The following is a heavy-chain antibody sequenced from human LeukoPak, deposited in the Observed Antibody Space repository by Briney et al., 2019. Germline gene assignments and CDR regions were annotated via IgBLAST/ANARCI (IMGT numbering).Heavy chain of an antibody. V-gene: IGHV4-34*01. CDR3: ARVAVGYSSSWYRLNWFDP. CDR1: GGSFSGYY. J-gene: IGHJ5*02. Sequence: PSETLSLTCAVYGGSFSGYYWSWIRQPPGKGLEWIGEINHSGSTNYNPSLKSRVTISVDTSKNQFSLKLSSVTAADTAVYYCARVAVGYSSSWYRLNWFDPWGQGTLVTVSS. D-gene: IGHD6-13*01. CDR2: INHSGST.